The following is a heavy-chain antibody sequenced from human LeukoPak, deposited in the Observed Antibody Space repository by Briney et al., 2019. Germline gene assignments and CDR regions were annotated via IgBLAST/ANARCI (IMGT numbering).Heavy chain of an antibody. D-gene: IGHD2-2*01. CDR2: FSGRGGST. J-gene: IGHJ4*02. CDR1: GFTFSSYA. Sequence: QPGGSLRLSCAASGFTFSSYAMTWVRQAPGKGLEWVSTFSGRGGSTYYADSVKGRFTISRDNSKNTLYLQMNSLRAADTAVYYCVKQSTASCYAALDHWGQGTLVTVSS. CDR3: VKQSTASCYAALDH. V-gene: IGHV3-23*01.